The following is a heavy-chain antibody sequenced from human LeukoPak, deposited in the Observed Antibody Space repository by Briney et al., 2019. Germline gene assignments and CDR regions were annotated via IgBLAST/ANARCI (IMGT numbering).Heavy chain of an antibody. V-gene: IGHV1-8*01. J-gene: IGHJ4*02. CDR2: MNPNSGNT. D-gene: IGHD6-13*01. CDR1: GYTFTSYD. Sequence: GASVKVSCKASGYTFTSYDINWVRQATGQGLEWMGWMNPNSGNTGYAQKFQGRVTMTRSTSVSTAYMEVSNLRSEDTAMYYCARGYSSSWRSNVYFDYWGQGTLVTVSS. CDR3: ARGYSSSWRSNVYFDY.